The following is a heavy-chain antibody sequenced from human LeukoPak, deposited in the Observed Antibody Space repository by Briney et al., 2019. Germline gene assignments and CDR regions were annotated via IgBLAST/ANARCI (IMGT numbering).Heavy chain of an antibody. CDR1: RRSISSYY. CDR2: ISYSGSA. D-gene: IGHD6-19*01. CDR3: ARDQGGGWYYFDY. J-gene: IGHJ4*02. V-gene: IGHV4-59*13. Sequence: SETLSLTCSVSRRSISSYYWSWIRPPAGEGLEWIGYISYSGSANFNPSLKSRVTISVDTSKKQFSLKLTSVTSTDTAVYYCARDQGGGWYYFDYWGQGTLVTVSS.